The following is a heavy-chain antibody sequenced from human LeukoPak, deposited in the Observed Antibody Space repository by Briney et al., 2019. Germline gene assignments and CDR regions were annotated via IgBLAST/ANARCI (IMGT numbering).Heavy chain of an antibody. V-gene: IGHV3-21*01. CDR3: ARKQGGTYPYDY. Sequence: GGSLRLSCAASGFTFSSYSMNWVRQAPGKGLEWVPSISSSSSYIYYADSVKGRFTISRDNSKNTLYLQMGSLRPEDMAVYFSARKQGGTYPYDYWGQGTLVTVSS. CDR2: ISSSSSYI. D-gene: IGHD1-26*01. J-gene: IGHJ4*02. CDR1: GFTFSSYS.